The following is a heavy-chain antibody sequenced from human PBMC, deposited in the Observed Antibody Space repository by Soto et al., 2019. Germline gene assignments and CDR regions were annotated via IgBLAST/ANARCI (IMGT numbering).Heavy chain of an antibody. CDR1: GYTFTGDY. D-gene: IGHD4-4*01. CDR3: ARGNDYSID. Sequence: QVQLVQSGAEVRKPGASVKVSCKASGYTFTGDYLHWLRHAPGQGLEWLGWINPNSGDTNYAQKFQGWVTMTRDTSISTAYMELSRRRSDDTAVYYCARGNDYSIDWGQGTLVTVSS. CDR2: INPNSGDT. V-gene: IGHV1-2*04. J-gene: IGHJ4*02.